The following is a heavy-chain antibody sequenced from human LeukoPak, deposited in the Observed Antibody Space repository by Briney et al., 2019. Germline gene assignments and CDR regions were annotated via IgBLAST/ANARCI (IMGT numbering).Heavy chain of an antibody. J-gene: IGHJ4*02. V-gene: IGHV3-23*01. CDR3: AKSEALYCNGTSCWDYFDY. CDR1: GFTFSSYA. Sequence: GGSLRLSCAASGFTFSSYAMSWVRQAPGKGLEWVSAISRSGGSTHYADSVKGRFTISRDSSKNTLYLQMNSLRAEDTAVYYCAKSEALYCNGTSCWDYFDYWGQGTLVTVSS. D-gene: IGHD2-2*01. CDR2: ISRSGGST.